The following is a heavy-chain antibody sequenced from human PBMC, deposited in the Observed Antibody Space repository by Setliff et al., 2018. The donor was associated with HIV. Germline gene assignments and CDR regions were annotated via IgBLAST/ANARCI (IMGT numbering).Heavy chain of an antibody. D-gene: IGHD1-1*01. CDR3: ARDWNHYFYYMDV. CDR1: GGSLNDYY. Sequence: SETLSLTCAVYGGSLNDYYWSWIRLPPGKGLEWIGEINHSGSTNYNPSLKSRVTISVDTSKNQFSLKLTSVTAADTAVYYCARDWNHYFYYMDVWGKGTKVTVSS. V-gene: IGHV4-34*01. CDR2: INHSGST. J-gene: IGHJ6*03.